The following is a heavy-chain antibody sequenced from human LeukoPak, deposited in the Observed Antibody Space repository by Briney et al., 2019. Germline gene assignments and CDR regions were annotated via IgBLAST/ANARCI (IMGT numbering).Heavy chain of an antibody. D-gene: IGHD2-21*02. CDR2: SNGDGSDT. CDR3: ARTERGGFFDY. Sequence: GGSLRLSCAASRFTFNNYCMHWIRQVPGKGLMLVSRSNGDGSDTTYADSVKGRFTISKDNGKNTLYLQMNSLRVEDTAVYYCARTERGGFFDYWGQGALVTVPS. J-gene: IGHJ4*02. V-gene: IGHV3-74*01. CDR1: RFTFNNYC.